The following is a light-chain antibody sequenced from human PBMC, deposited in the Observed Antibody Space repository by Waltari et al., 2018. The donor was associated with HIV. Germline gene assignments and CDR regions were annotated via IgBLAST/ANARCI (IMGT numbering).Light chain of an antibody. Sequence: EIQMTQSPSSLSASVGARVTITCRASQSISSYLNWYQHKPGKAPKLLIFAASSLQSGVPSRFSGSGSGTDFTLTISSLQPEDFATYYCQQSYNTPPWTFGQGTKVAFK. CDR2: AAS. CDR3: QQSYNTPPWT. J-gene: IGKJ1*01. V-gene: IGKV1-39*01. CDR1: QSISSY.